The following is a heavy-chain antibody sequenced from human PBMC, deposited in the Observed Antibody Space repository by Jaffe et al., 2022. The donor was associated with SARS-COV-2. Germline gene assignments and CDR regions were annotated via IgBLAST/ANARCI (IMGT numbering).Heavy chain of an antibody. D-gene: IGHD3-9*01. Sequence: QVQLQESGPGLVKPSETLSLTCTVSGGSVSSGSYYWSWIRQPPGKGLEWIGYIYYSGSTNYNPSLKSRVTISVDTSKNQFSLKLSSVTAADTAVYYCAAEGYYDILTGYPTHYYFDYWGQGTLVTVSS. CDR3: AAEGYYDILTGYPTHYYFDY. J-gene: IGHJ4*02. CDR2: IYYSGST. CDR1: GGSVSSGSYY. V-gene: IGHV4-61*01.